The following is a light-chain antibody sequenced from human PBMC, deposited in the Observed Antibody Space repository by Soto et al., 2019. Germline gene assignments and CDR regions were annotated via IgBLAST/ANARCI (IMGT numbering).Light chain of an antibody. CDR1: QNIGTY. V-gene: IGKV3D-15*01. J-gene: IGKJ1*01. CDR3: QHYNDRPPWT. Sequence: EIVLTQSPATLSLSPGERATLSCRASQNIGTYLAWYQHKPGQAPSVLIFGASTRATGIPDRFSGGGSGTEFTLTISTLQSEDFAVYYCQHYNDRPPWTFGQGTKVDIK. CDR2: GAS.